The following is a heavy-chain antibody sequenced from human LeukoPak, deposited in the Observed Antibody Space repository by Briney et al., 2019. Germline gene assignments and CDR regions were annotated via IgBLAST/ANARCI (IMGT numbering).Heavy chain of an antibody. D-gene: IGHD3-22*01. Sequence: PSETLCLTCTVSGGSISSYYWSWIRQPPGKGLEWIGYIYYSGSTNYNPSLKSRVTISVDTSKNQFSLKLSSVTAADTAVYYCARDRRLTPLHHDSSGYDYWGQGTLVTVSS. CDR2: IYYSGST. CDR1: GGSISSYY. CDR3: ARDRRLTPLHHDSSGYDY. J-gene: IGHJ4*02. V-gene: IGHV4-59*01.